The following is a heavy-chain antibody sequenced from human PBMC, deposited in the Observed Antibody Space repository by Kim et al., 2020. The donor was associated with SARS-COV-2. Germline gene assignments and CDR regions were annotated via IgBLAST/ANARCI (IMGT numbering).Heavy chain of an antibody. Sequence: SQTLSLTCGVYRGSISDFYWTWIRQSPAKGLEWIGEITHTGVTNYNSSLKRRGTISIDTSKRRFSLKMTSLTAADTGLYYCTAATSTRTIEYWGQGTVVS. D-gene: IGHD2-2*01. CDR3: TAATSTRTIEY. CDR1: RGSISDFY. J-gene: IGHJ4*02. CDR2: ITHTGVT. V-gene: IGHV4-34*01.